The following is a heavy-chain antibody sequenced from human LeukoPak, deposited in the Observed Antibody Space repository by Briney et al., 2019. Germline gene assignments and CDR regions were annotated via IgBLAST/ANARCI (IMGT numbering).Heavy chain of an antibody. Sequence: ASVKVSCKXSGYTFTCYYMHWVRQAPGQGLEWMGWINPNSGGTNYAQKFQGRVTMTRDTSISTAYMELSRLRSDDTAVYYCAREVRIAAASWFDPWGQGTLVTVSS. CDR1: GYTFTCYY. CDR3: AREVRIAAASWFDP. CDR2: INPNSGGT. D-gene: IGHD6-13*01. V-gene: IGHV1-2*02. J-gene: IGHJ5*02.